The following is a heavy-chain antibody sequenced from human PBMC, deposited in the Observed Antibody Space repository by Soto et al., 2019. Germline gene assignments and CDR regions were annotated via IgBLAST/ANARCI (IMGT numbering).Heavy chain of an antibody. D-gene: IGHD5-12*01. V-gene: IGHV4-59*01. Sequence: PSETLSLTCTVSGGSISSYYWSWIRQPPGKGLEWIGYIYYSGSTNYNPSLKSRVTISVDTSKNQFSLKLSSVTAADTAVYYCARGMMATIFLVQDYYFDYWGQGTMVTVYS. J-gene: IGHJ4*02. CDR2: IYYSGST. CDR3: ARGMMATIFLVQDYYFDY. CDR1: GGSISSYY.